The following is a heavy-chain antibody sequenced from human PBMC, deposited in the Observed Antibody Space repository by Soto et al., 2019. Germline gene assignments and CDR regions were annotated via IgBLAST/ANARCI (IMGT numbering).Heavy chain of an antibody. CDR2: IYYSGST. Sequence: QVQLQESGPGLVKPSQTLSLTCTVSGGSISSGGYYWSWIRQHPGKDLEWIGYIYYSGSTYYNPSLKSRVTISVDTSKNQFSLKLSSVTAADTAVYYCARVYYDFWSGYYSYYFDYWGPGTLVTVSS. D-gene: IGHD3-3*01. CDR1: GGSISSGGYY. V-gene: IGHV4-31*03. J-gene: IGHJ4*02. CDR3: ARVYYDFWSGYYSYYFDY.